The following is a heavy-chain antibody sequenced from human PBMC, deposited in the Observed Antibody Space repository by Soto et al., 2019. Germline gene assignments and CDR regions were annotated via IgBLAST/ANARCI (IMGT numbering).Heavy chain of an antibody. J-gene: IGHJ6*02. V-gene: IGHV1-8*01. Sequence: ASVKVSCKASGYTFTSYDINWVRQATGQGLEWMGWMNPNSGNTGYAQKFQGRVTMTRNTSISTAYMELSSLRSEDTAVYYCARASSGVVVPAANYGMDVWGQGTTVTVSS. CDR2: MNPNSGNT. D-gene: IGHD2-2*01. CDR3: ARASSGVVVPAANYGMDV. CDR1: GYTFTSYD.